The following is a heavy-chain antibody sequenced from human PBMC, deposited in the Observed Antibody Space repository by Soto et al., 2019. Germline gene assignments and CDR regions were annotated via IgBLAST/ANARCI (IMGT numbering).Heavy chain of an antibody. CDR1: GFIFSSFG. Sequence: GCSLGLCCAGSGFIFSSFGMDWVRQAPGKGLDWVAVMSYDGSHKYYTDSVKGRFTISRDNSKNTLYLQMNSLRIEDTAVYYCAKDLGGRYLPEHWGQGTLVTVSS. CDR3: AKDLGGRYLPEH. D-gene: IGHD3-10*01. CDR2: MSYDGSHK. J-gene: IGHJ4*02. V-gene: IGHV3-30*18.